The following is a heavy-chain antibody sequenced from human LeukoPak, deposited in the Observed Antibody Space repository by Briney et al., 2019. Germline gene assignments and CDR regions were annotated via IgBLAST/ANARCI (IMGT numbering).Heavy chain of an antibody. CDR2: IIPMFGIT. CDR3: ARARHYYDSSGYPNFDY. D-gene: IGHD3-22*01. V-gene: IGHV1-69*13. CDR1: GGIFISYA. J-gene: IGHJ4*02. Sequence: SVKVSCKASGGIFISYAFSWVRQAPGQGLEWMGGIIPMFGITNYAQKFQGRVTITADESMRTAYMELSSLRSEDTAVYYCARARHYYDSSGYPNFDYWGQGTLVTVSS.